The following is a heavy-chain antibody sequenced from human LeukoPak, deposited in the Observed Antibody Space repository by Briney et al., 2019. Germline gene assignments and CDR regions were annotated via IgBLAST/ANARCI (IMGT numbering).Heavy chain of an antibody. CDR2: INPNSGGT. Sequence: ASVKVSCKASGYTFTGYYMHWVRQAPGQGLEWMGWINPNSGGTNYAQKFQGRVTMTRDTSISTAYMELSRLRSDDTAVYYCARTRDFWSGAFDYWGQGTLVTVSS. J-gene: IGHJ4*02. CDR3: ARTRDFWSGAFDY. V-gene: IGHV1-2*02. CDR1: GYTFTGYY. D-gene: IGHD3-3*01.